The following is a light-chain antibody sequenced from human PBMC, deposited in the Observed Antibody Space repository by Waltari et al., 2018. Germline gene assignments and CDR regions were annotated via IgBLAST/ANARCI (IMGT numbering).Light chain of an antibody. Sequence: QSVLTQLPSASGTPGQRVTISCSGSSSNIGSNTVNWYQQLPGTAPKLLIYSNQQRPSGVPHRFSGSKSGTSASLAISGLQSEDEADYYCAAWDDSLNGPVFGTGTKVTVL. V-gene: IGLV1-44*01. CDR2: SNQ. CDR3: AAWDDSLNGPV. J-gene: IGLJ1*01. CDR1: SSNIGSNT.